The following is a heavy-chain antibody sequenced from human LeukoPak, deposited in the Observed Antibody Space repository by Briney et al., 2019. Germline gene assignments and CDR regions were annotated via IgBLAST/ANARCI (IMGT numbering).Heavy chain of an antibody. CDR3: ARGYGDYPNWFDP. J-gene: IGHJ5*02. V-gene: IGHV1-69*13. Sequence: SVKVSCKASGGTFSSYAISWVRQAPGQGLEWMGGIIPIFGTANYAQEFQGRVTITADESTSTAYMELSSLRSEDTAVYYCARGYGDYPNWFDPWGQGTLVTVSS. CDR2: IIPIFGTA. D-gene: IGHD4-17*01. CDR1: GGTFSSYA.